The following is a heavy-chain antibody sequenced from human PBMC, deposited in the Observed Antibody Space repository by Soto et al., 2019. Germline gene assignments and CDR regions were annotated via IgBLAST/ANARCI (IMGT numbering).Heavy chain of an antibody. Sequence: PGGSLRLSCAASGFTFSSYSMNWVRRAPGKGLEWVSGITYSGDNRYYADSVKGRFTISRDNSKNTLYLQMNSLRADDTAVYYCAKESSRNSSPYWGQGTLVTVSS. D-gene: IGHD4-4*01. CDR1: GFTFSSYS. CDR3: AKESSRNSSPY. CDR2: ITYSGDNR. J-gene: IGHJ4*02. V-gene: IGHV3-23*01.